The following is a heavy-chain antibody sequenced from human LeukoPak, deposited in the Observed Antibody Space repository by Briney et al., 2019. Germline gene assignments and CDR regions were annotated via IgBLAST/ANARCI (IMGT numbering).Heavy chain of an antibody. CDR3: AREYCSGGSCYRIWDY. D-gene: IGHD2-15*01. CDR2: ISAYNGNT. V-gene: IGHV1-18*01. Sequence: ASVKVSCKASGYTFTSYGISWVRQAPGQGLEWMGWISAYNGNTNYAQKFQGRVTMTRDTSISTAYMELSRLRSDDTAVYYCAREYCSGGSCYRIWDYWGQGTLVTVSS. J-gene: IGHJ4*02. CDR1: GYTFTSYG.